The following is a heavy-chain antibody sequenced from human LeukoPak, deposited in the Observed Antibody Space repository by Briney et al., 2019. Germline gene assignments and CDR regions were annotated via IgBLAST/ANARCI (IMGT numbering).Heavy chain of an antibody. CDR1: SGSLSSYY. CDR2: IYYSGST. J-gene: IGHJ3*02. Sequence: SETLSLTCTVSSGSLSSYYWSWIRQPPGKGLEWIGYIYYSGSTNYNPSLKSRVTISVDTSKNQFSLKLSSVTAADTAVYYCARGHYDSSGYYYVGYHDAFDIWGQGTMVTVSS. V-gene: IGHV4-59*01. D-gene: IGHD3-22*01. CDR3: ARGHYDSSGYYYVGYHDAFDI.